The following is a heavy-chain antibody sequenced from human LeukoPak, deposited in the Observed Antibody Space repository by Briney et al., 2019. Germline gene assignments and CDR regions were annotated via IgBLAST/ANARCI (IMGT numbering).Heavy chain of an antibody. CDR1: GFTFDDYA. D-gene: IGHD6-19*01. Sequence: GRSLRLSCAASGFTFDDYAMHWVRQAPGRGLEWVSGISWNSGSIGYADSVKGRFTISRDNAKNSLYLQMNSLRAEDTAVYYCARDWAGSGWNLGLYYGMDVWGQGTTVTVSS. J-gene: IGHJ6*02. V-gene: IGHV3-9*01. CDR2: ISWNSGSI. CDR3: ARDWAGSGWNLGLYYGMDV.